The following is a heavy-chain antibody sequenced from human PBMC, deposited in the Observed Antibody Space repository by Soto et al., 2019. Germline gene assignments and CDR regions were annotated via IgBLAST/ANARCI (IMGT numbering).Heavy chain of an antibody. D-gene: IGHD3-10*01. CDR2: ISTYHGYA. V-gene: IGHV1-18*04. Sequence: QVQLVQSGAEVKKPGASVKVSCKASGYTFNNYGISWVRQAPGQGLEWMGWISTYHGYANYAQNVQGRVTMTTDTSTTTAYLELTSLRSDDTAVYYCARNGSGTYYTVPDSWGQGTLVTVSS. CDR1: GYTFNNYG. J-gene: IGHJ4*02. CDR3: ARNGSGTYYTVPDS.